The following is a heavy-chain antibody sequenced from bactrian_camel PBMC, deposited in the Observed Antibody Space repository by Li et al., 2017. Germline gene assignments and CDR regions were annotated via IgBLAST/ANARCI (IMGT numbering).Heavy chain of an antibody. CDR1: RPQPQDTASLYTFDSAC. Sequence: HVQLVESGGGSVQAGGSLRLSCEASRPQPQDTASLYTFDSACMGWFRQAPGKEPEGVAAQRDAATYYADSVKGRFTISVDDAGLYLQMNRLLTEDTAMYYCATESTWSSYCWGFDGGPGIQVTVS. CDR3: ATESTWSSYCWGFD. V-gene: IGHV3S55*01. J-gene: IGHJ4*01. D-gene: IGHD5*01. CDR2: QRDAAT.